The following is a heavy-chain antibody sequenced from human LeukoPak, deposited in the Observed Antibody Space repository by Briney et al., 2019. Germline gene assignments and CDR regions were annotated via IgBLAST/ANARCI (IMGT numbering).Heavy chain of an antibody. CDR1: GGSFSGYY. J-gene: IGHJ4*01. Sequence: PSETLSLTCAVYGGSFSGYYWSWIRQPPGKGLEWIGYIYYSGSTNYNPSLKSRVTISIDTSKNQFSLKLNSVTAADTAVYYCASRKLGNDYWGQGTLVTVSS. CDR2: IYYSGST. CDR3: ASRKLGNDY. V-gene: IGHV4-59*01. D-gene: IGHD7-27*01.